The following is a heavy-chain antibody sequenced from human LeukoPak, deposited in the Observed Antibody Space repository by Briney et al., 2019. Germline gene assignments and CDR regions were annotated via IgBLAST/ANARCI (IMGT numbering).Heavy chain of an antibody. Sequence: GGSLRLSCAASGFTFSSYSMNWVRQAPGKGLEWGSSISSSSSYIYYADSVKGRFTISRDNAKNSLYLQMNSLRAEDTAVYYCARENIEYSSTFDYWGQGTLVTVSS. CDR2: ISSSSSYI. CDR1: GFTFSSYS. D-gene: IGHD6-6*01. J-gene: IGHJ4*02. V-gene: IGHV3-21*01. CDR3: ARENIEYSSTFDY.